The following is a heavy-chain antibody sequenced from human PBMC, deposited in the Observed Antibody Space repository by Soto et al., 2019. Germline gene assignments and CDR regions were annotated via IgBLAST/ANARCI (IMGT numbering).Heavy chain of an antibody. CDR1: GGSISSSSYY. V-gene: IGHV4-39*01. Sequence: QLQLQESGPGLVKPSETLSLTCTVSGGSISSSSYYWGWIRQPPGEGLEWMGGIYYSGSTYYNPSLKSRGTLSVDTSKNQFSLKLSSVTAADTAVYYCASSGYCSCGSCYDSARFDYWGQGTLVTVSS. D-gene: IGHD2-15*01. J-gene: IGHJ4*02. CDR3: ASSGYCSCGSCYDSARFDY. CDR2: IYYSGST.